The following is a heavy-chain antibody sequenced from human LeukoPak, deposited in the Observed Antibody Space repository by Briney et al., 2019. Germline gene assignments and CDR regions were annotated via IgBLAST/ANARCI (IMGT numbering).Heavy chain of an antibody. Sequence: PSETLSLTCTVSGGSISSSSYYWGWIRQPPGKGLEWIGSIYYSGSTYYNPSLKSRVTISVDTSKNQFSLKLSSVTAADTAVYYCARRNYYGSGVEYYYYYYMDVWGKGTTVTVSS. CDR3: ARRNYYGSGVEYYYYYYMDV. CDR1: GGSISSSSYY. V-gene: IGHV4-39*07. D-gene: IGHD3-10*01. J-gene: IGHJ6*03. CDR2: IYYSGST.